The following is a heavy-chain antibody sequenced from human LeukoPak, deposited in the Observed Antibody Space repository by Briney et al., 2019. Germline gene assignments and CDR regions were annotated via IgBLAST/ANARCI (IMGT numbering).Heavy chain of an antibody. Sequence: PGGSLRLSCAASGFTFNNAWMSWVRLAPGKGLEWVGRIKNEDDGGTTDYAAPVKGRFTISRDDSKNMLYLQMNSLKTEDTAVYYCTTSGTPFQYWGQGTLATVSS. D-gene: IGHD3-10*01. V-gene: IGHV3-15*01. J-gene: IGHJ4*02. CDR1: GFTFNNAW. CDR3: TTSGTPFQY. CDR2: IKNEDDGGTT.